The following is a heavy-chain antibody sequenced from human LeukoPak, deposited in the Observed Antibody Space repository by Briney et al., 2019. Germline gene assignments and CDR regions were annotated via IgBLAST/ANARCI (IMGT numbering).Heavy chain of an antibody. CDR2: ISAYNGNT. V-gene: IGHV1-18*01. J-gene: IGHJ3*02. D-gene: IGHD3-22*01. CDR1: GYTFTSYG. CDR3: ARRNAGGYDSSSYNAFDI. Sequence: GESLKISCKGSGYTFTSYGISWVRQAPGQGLEWMGWISAYNGNTDYAQKLQGRVTMTTDTSTSTAYMELRSLRSDDTAVYYCARRNAGGYDSSSYNAFDIWGQGTMVTVSS.